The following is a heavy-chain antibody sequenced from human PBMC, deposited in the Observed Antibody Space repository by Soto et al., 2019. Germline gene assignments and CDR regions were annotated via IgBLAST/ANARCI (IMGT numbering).Heavy chain of an antibody. CDR1: GFTFSSYA. CDR2: ISGSGGST. V-gene: IGHV3-23*01. J-gene: IGHJ4*02. CDR3: AKDRIPSNWNEPRGALDY. Sequence: GGSLRLSCAASGFTFSSYAMSWVRQAPGKGLEWVSAISGSGGSTYYADSVKGRFTISRDNSKNTLYLQMNSLRAEDTAVYYCAKDRIPSNWNEPRGALDYWGQGTLVTVSS. D-gene: IGHD1-1*01.